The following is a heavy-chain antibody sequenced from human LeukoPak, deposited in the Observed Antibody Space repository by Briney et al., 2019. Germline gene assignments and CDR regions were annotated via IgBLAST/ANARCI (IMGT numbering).Heavy chain of an antibody. CDR1: GGTFSSYA. V-gene: IGHV1-69*05. J-gene: IGHJ4*02. Sequence: SVKVSCKASGGTFSSYAISWVRQAPGQGLKWMGGIIPIFGTANYAQKFQGRVTITTDESTSTAYLELSSLRSEDTAVYYCASGKALRFLEFDYWGQGTLVTVSS. CDR2: IIPIFGTA. CDR3: ASGKALRFLEFDY. D-gene: IGHD3-3*01.